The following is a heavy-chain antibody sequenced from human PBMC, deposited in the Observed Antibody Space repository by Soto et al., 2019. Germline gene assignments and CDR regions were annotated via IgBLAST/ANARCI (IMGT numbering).Heavy chain of an antibody. CDR2: INPNSGGT. D-gene: IGHD3-22*01. V-gene: IGHV1-2*02. CDR1: GYTFTGYY. CDR3: AREGYYDSSGPASYGMDV. J-gene: IGHJ6*02. Sequence: ASVKVSCKASGYTFTGYYMHWVRQAPGQGLGWMGWINPNSGGTNYAQKFQGRVTMTRDTSISTAYMELSRLRSDDTAVYYCAREGYYDSSGPASYGMDVWGQGTTVTVSS.